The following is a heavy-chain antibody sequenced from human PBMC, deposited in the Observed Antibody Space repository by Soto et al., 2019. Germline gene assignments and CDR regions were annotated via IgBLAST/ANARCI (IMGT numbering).Heavy chain of an antibody. D-gene: IGHD5-18*01. Sequence: PSETLSLXCTVSGGSISNYYWNWIRQSPGKGLEWIGYIDSRGSTHYNPSLQNRVTISIDTSKNQVSLNVNSVTAADTAVYYCARAHPPSYGVYYFDSWGQGTPVTVSS. CDR3: ARAHPPSYGVYYFDS. J-gene: IGHJ4*02. CDR2: IDSRGST. CDR1: GGSISNYY. V-gene: IGHV4-59*01.